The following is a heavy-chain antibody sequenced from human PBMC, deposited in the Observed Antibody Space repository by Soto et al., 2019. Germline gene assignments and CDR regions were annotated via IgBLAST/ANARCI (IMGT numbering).Heavy chain of an antibody. V-gene: IGHV1-69*06. D-gene: IGHD2-2*02. J-gene: IGHJ6*02. CDR1: GGTFSSYA. CDR2: IIPIFGTA. CDR3: ARDLWLVPAAITYYYYGMDV. Sequence: GASVKVSCKASGGTFSSYAISWVRQAPGQGLEWMGGIIPIFGTANYAQKFQGRVTITADKSTSTAYMELSSLRSEDTAVYYCARDLWLVPAAITYYYYGMDVWGQGTTVTVSS.